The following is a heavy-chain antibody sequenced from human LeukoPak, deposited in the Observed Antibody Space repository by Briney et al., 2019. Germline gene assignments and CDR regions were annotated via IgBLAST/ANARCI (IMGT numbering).Heavy chain of an antibody. D-gene: IGHD5-12*01. CDR2: FYSCGSA. V-gene: IGHV4-4*07. Sequence: SETLSLTCTVSGGSISSYYWSWIRQPAGKGLEWIGRFYSCGSADYNPSLKSRVTMSVDTSKNQFSLKLSSVTAADTAVYYCARVYSGYDLPGSLANYYFDDWGQGTLVTVSS. J-gene: IGHJ4*02. CDR1: GGSISSYY. CDR3: ARVYSGYDLPGSLANYYFDD.